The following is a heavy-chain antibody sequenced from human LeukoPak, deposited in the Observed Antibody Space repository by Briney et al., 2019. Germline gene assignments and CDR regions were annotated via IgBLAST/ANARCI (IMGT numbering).Heavy chain of an antibody. J-gene: IGHJ5*02. CDR2: INHSGST. CDR1: GGSFSGYY. D-gene: IGHD3-3*01. V-gene: IGHV4-34*01. CDR3: AGSPRIFGVVIMGDWFDP. Sequence: SETLSLTCAVYGGSFSGYYWSWIRQPPGKGLEWIGEINHSGSTNYNPSLKSRVTISVDTSKNQFSLELSSVTAADTAVYYCAGSPRIFGVVIMGDWFDPWGQGTLVTVSS.